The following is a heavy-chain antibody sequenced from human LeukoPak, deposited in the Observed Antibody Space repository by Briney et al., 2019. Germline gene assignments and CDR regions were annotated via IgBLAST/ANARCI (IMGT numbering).Heavy chain of an antibody. V-gene: IGHV1-69*04. CDR1: GGTFSSYA. CDR2: IIPIFGIA. D-gene: IGHD2-15*01. J-gene: IGHJ6*02. CDR3: AKGYCSGGSCYPGMDV. Sequence: GASVKVSCKASGGTFSSYAISWVRQAPGQGLEWMGRIIPIFGIANYAQKFQGRVTITADKSTSTAYMEPSSLRSEDTAVYYCAKGYCSGGSCYPGMDVWGQGTTVTVSS.